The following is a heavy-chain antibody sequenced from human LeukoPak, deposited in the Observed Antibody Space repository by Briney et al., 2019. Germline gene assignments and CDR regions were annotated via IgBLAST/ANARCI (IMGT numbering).Heavy chain of an antibody. CDR1: GFTFSGHW. CDR3: ARSDYFEY. Sequence: PGGCLRLSCAASGFTFSGHWMHWVRQAPGKGLVWVARIGSDGSSTNYADSVKGRFTISRDNAKNTLYLQMNSLRVDDTAVYYCARSDYFEYWVQGTLVSVSS. V-gene: IGHV3-74*01. CDR2: IGSDGSST. J-gene: IGHJ4*02.